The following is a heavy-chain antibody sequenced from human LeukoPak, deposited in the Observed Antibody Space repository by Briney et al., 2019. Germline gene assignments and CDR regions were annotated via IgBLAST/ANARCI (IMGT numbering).Heavy chain of an antibody. CDR2: ISWNSGSI. CDR3: ASAIDYGDYEAY. D-gene: IGHD4-17*01. CDR1: GFTFDDYA. V-gene: IGHV3-9*01. Sequence: GRSLRLSCAASGFTFDDYAMHWVRQAPGKGLEWVSGISWNSGSIGYADSVKGRFTISRDNAKNTLYLQMNSLRAEDTAVYYCASAIDYGDYEAYWGQGTLVTVSS. J-gene: IGHJ4*02.